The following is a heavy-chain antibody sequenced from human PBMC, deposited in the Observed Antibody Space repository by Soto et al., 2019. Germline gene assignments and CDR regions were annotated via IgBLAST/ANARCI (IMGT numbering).Heavy chain of an antibody. CDR3: ARHCRSSPPIVLMVYARGNNWFDP. Sequence: SETLSLTCTVSGGSISSSSYYWGWIRQPPGKGLEWIGSIYYSGSTYYNPSLKSRVTISVDTSKNQFSLKLSSVTAADTAVYYCARHCRSSPPIVLMVYARGNNWFDPWGQGTLVTVSS. J-gene: IGHJ5*02. D-gene: IGHD2-8*01. CDR1: GGSISSSSYY. V-gene: IGHV4-39*01. CDR2: IYYSGST.